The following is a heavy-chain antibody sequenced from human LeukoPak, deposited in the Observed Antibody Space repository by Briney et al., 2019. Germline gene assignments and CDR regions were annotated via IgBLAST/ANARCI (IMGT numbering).Heavy chain of an antibody. CDR2: ISGSGAST. D-gene: IGHD6-19*01. J-gene: IGHJ5*02. CDR3: AKAGYTSGLT. V-gene: IGHV3-23*01. Sequence: GGTLRLSCAASGFTFSTYAMSWVRQAPGKGLEWVSAISGSGASTYYADSVKGRFTISRDNSKNTVYLQMNSLRAEDTAVYYCAKAGYTSGLTWGQGTLVTVSS. CDR1: GFTFSTYA.